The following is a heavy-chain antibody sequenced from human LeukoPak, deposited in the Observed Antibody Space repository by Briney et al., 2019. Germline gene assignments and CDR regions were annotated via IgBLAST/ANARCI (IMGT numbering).Heavy chain of an antibody. D-gene: IGHD3-3*01. V-gene: IGHV3-21*01. CDR2: ISSSSSYI. CDR3: RREASGDFSGMTV. CDR1: GFTFSSYS. Sequence: GGALRLSCAASGFTFSSYSMNWVRQAPGKGLEWVSSISSSSSYIYYADSVKGRFTISRDNAKNSLYLQMNSLRAEDTAVYYCRREASGDFSGMTVWAKGPRSPSP. J-gene: IGHJ6*02.